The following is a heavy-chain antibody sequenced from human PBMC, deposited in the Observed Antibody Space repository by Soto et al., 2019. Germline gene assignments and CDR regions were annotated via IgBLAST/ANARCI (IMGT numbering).Heavy chain of an antibody. V-gene: IGHV4-30-2*01. J-gene: IGHJ5*02. CDR3: ARGRVVVPAAVMFNCLDP. Sequence: TLSLTCAVSGGSISSGSYSWNWIRQPPGKGLEWIGYIFHGGSTYYNPSLRSRVTISVDRSRTQFSLKMSSVTAADTAVYYCARGRVVVPAAVMFNCLDPWGQGALVTVSS. CDR1: GGSISSGSYS. D-gene: IGHD2-2*01. CDR2: IFHGGST.